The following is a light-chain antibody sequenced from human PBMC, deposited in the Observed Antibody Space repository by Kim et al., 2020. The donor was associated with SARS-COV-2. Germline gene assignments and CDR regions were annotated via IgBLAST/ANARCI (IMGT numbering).Light chain of an antibody. V-gene: IGKV3-15*01. Sequence: EIVMTQSPATLSVSPGERATLSCRASQSVSSNLAWYQQKPGQAPRLLIYGASTRATGIPARFSGSGSGTEFTLTISSPQSEDFAVYYCQQYNNWPPSTYTFGQGTKLEI. J-gene: IGKJ2*01. CDR2: GAS. CDR1: QSVSSN. CDR3: QQYNNWPPSTYT.